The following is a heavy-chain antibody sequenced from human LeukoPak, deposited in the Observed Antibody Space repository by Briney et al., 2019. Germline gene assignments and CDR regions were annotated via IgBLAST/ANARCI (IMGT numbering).Heavy chain of an antibody. CDR3: ARGTDSSGWYGAFDI. Sequence: GRSLRLSCAASGFPFTNYAVHWVRQAPGKGLEWVAAISFDGSDKYYTDSVKGRFTISRDNSKNTLSLQMNSLRGADTAVFYCARGTDSSGWYGAFDIWGQGTLVTVSP. CDR1: GFPFTNYA. V-gene: IGHV3-30-3*01. J-gene: IGHJ3*02. CDR2: ISFDGSDK. D-gene: IGHD6-19*01.